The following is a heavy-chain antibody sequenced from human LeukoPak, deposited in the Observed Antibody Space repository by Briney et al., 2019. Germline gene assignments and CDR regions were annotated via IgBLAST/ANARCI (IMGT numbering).Heavy chain of an antibody. CDR1: GGSISSGGDY. D-gene: IGHD2-2*02. V-gene: IGHV4-31*03. CDR2: IYYSGST. J-gene: IGHJ4*02. CDR3: AGLFRYCSSTSCYIHYFDY. Sequence: SQTLSLTCSVSGGSISSGGDYWSWIRQHPGKGLEWIGYIYYSGSTYYNPSLKSRVTISVDTSKNQFSLKLSSVTAADTAVYYCAGLFRYCSSTSCYIHYFDYWGQGTLVTVSS.